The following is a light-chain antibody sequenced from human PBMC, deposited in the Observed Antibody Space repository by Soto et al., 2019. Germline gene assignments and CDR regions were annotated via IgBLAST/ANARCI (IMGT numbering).Light chain of an antibody. Sequence: QSALTQPASLSGSPGQSIAISCTGTSSDVGSYNLVSWYQQHPGKAPKLMIYDVSKRPSGVSNRFSGSKSGNTASLTISGLKSEDEADYYCCSYAGSSTFVFGGGTKLTVL. CDR3: CSYAGSSTFV. CDR1: SSDVGSYNL. J-gene: IGLJ3*02. CDR2: DVS. V-gene: IGLV2-23*02.